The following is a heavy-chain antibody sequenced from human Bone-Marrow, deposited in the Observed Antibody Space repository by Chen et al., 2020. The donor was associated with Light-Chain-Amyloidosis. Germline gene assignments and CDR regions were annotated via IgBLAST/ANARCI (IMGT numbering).Heavy chain of an antibody. CDR2: IVGLTDAI. J-gene: IGHJ4*02. V-gene: IGHV3-48*01. D-gene: IGHD6-13*01. CDR1: GFTFSGYS. Sequence: EEQLLESGGDLVQPGGSLRLSCAASGFTFSGYSMNWVRQTPGKGLEWISYIVGLTDAIFYANSVRGRFTISRDNAKRSLYLQMNSLRVEDTAVYYCARDSGESAADDLWGQGTLVTVSP. CDR3: ARDSGESAADDL.